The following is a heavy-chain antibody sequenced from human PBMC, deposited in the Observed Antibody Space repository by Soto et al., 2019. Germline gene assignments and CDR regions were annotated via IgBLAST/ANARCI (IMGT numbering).Heavy chain of an antibody. J-gene: IGHJ4*02. Sequence: ASVKVSCKISGYTFTHFGVTWVRQATGQGLEWIAWISAYNGNKKYTQRLQDRVTLTTDASTSTASMEVRDLKFDDAAVNYCARDYPSLSGASLLDYWGQGTQVTVSS. D-gene: IGHD2-8*02. V-gene: IGHV1-18*01. CDR2: ISAYNGNK. CDR3: ARDYPSLSGASLLDY. CDR1: GYTFTHFG.